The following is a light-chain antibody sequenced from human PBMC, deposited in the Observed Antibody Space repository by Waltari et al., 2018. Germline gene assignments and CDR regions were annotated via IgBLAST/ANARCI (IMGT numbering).Light chain of an antibody. CDR2: EDR. CDR1: HSNIGNNY. Sequence: QSVLTQPPSVSAAPGQRVTISCSGGHSNIGNNYVSWYRQFPGTAPKLLIYEDRERPSGVPGRFSGSKAGTSASLDITGLQAGDEADDDCGTWDSSLSGAVFGGGTHLTVL. V-gene: IGLV1-51*02. J-gene: IGLJ7*01. CDR3: GTWDSSLSGAV.